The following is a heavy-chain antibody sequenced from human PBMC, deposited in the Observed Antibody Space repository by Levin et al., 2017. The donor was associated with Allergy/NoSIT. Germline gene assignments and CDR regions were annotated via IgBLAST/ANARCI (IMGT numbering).Heavy chain of an antibody. CDR3: AREGFTMVRGVRKGSDY. V-gene: IGHV3-21*01. J-gene: IGHJ4*02. D-gene: IGHD3-10*01. CDR1: RRER. CDR2: LLLLLLSL. Sequence: RRERRKGGRKEGGKGLEGFSSLLLLLLSLSSSSSFKGRFTISRDNAKNSLYLQMNSLRAEDTAVYYCAREGFTMVRGVRKGSDYWGQGTLVTVSS.